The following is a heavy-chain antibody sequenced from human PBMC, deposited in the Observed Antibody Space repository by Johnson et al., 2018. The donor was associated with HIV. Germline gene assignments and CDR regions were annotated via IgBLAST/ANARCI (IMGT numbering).Heavy chain of an antibody. D-gene: IGHD6-13*01. CDR1: GFTFSNYA. V-gene: IGHV3-30-3*01. CDR3: ARELGYSSSNDAFDI. CDR2: ISYDGGIK. J-gene: IGHJ3*02. Sequence: QVQLVESGGGVVQPGRSLRLSCAASGFTFSNYAVHWVRQAPGKGLEWVALISYDGGIKHYADSVKGRLTISRDTSKNTLYLQMNSLRAEDTAVYYCARELGYSSSNDAFDIWGQGTMVTVSS.